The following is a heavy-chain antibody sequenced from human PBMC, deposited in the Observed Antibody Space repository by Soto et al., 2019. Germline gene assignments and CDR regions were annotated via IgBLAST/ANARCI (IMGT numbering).Heavy chain of an antibody. Sequence: QVQLQESGPGLVKPSETLSLTCTVSGGSISSYFWSWIRQPPGKGLEWIGYIYDSESASYNPSLKSRVTMSLDTSNNQFSRKLTSVTAADTAGYYCARTNRGQGFDFWGQGTLVTVSS. CDR1: GGSISSYF. J-gene: IGHJ4*02. CDR2: IYDSESA. D-gene: IGHD3-16*02. CDR3: ARTNRGQGFDF. V-gene: IGHV4-59*08.